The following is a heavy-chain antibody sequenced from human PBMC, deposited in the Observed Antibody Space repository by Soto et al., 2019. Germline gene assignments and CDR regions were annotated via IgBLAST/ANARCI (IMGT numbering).Heavy chain of an antibody. J-gene: IGHJ6*02. CDR3: ARTTYYYGMDV. D-gene: IGHD1-1*01. CDR2: INHSGST. V-gene: IGHV4-34*01. CDR1: GGSFSGYY. Sequence: PSETLSLTCAVYGGSFSGYYWSWIRQPPGKGLELIGEINHSGSTNYNPSLKSRVTISVDTSKNQFSLKLSSVTAADTAVYYCARTTYYYGMDVWGQGTTVTV.